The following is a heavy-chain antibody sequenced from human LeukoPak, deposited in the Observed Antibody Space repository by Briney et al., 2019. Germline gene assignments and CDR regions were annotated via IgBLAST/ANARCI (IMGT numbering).Heavy chain of an antibody. CDR3: TIHSGSNFIYDVDF. V-gene: IGHV3-23*01. CDR1: GFSFSSYC. Sequence: GGSLRLSCAASGFSFSSYCMSWLRQAPGKGLEWVSTISGSAYNTYYADSVKGRFTISRDNSANTLYLQMNSLRAEDTALYYCTIHSGSNFIYDVDFWGQGTPVTVSS. CDR2: ISGSAYNT. J-gene: IGHJ4*02. D-gene: IGHD1-26*01.